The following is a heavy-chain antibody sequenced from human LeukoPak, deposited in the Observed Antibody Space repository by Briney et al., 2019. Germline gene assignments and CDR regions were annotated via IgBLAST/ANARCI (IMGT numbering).Heavy chain of an antibody. CDR3: ARDRSNNDY. CDR1: GYTFTSYY. CDR2: INPSGGST. J-gene: IGHJ4*02. Sequence: ASVKVSCRASGYTFTSYYMHWVRQAPGQGLEWMGIINPSGGSTSYAQKFQGRVTMTRDTSTTTAYMELRSPRSDDTAMYYCARDRSNNDYWGQGTLVTVSS. V-gene: IGHV1-46*01. D-gene: IGHD4-11*01.